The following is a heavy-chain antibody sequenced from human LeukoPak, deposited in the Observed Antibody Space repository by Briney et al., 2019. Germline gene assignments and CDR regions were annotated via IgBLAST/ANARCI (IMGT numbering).Heavy chain of an antibody. CDR3: ARETGSAVGSTDFDY. Sequence: GGSLRLSCAASGFTFSSYAIHWVRQAPGKGLEWVAVISYDGSNKYYADSVKGRFTISRDNSKNTLYLQMNSLRAEDTAVYYCARETGSAVGSTDFDYWGQGTLVAVSS. J-gene: IGHJ4*02. V-gene: IGHV3-30-3*01. CDR1: GFTFSSYA. D-gene: IGHD4-17*01. CDR2: ISYDGSNK.